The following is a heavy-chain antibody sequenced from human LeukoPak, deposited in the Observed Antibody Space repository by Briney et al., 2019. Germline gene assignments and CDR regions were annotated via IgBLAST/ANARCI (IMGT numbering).Heavy chain of an antibody. J-gene: IGHJ3*02. Sequence: ASVEVSCKASGYTFTSYGISWVRQAPGQGLEWMGWISAYNGNTNYAQKLQGRVTMTTDTSTSTAYMEPRSLRSDDTAVYYCARVDLLRPYAFDIWGQGTMVTVSS. CDR3: ARVDLLRPYAFDI. D-gene: IGHD1-26*01. CDR2: ISAYNGNT. V-gene: IGHV1-18*01. CDR1: GYTFTSYG.